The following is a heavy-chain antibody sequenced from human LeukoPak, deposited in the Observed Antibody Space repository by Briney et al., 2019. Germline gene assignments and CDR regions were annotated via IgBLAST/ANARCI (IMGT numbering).Heavy chain of an antibody. V-gene: IGHV3-53*01. J-gene: IGHJ4*02. Sequence: PGGSLRLSCAASEFTVSSNYMSWVRQAPGKGLEWVSVIYSGGSTYYADSVKGRFTISRDNSKNTLSLQMNSLRAEDTAVYYCARDRAAYYFDYWGQGTLVTVSP. D-gene: IGHD6-13*01. CDR3: ARDRAAYYFDY. CDR1: EFTVSSNY. CDR2: IYSGGST.